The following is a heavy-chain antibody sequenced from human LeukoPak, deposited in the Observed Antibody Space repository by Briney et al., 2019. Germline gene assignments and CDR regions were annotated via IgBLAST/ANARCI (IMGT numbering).Heavy chain of an antibody. V-gene: IGHV4-59*01. CDR2: ISYSGST. CDR1: GGSISSYY. CDR3: AKDARRSSGWWFFDH. D-gene: IGHD6-19*01. Sequence: PSETLSLTCTVSGGSISSYYWSWIRQPPGKGLEWIGYISYSGSTNYNPSLSSRVTISLDTSKNQFSLNLSSVTAADTAVYYCAKDARRSSGWWFFDHWGQGTLVTVSS. J-gene: IGHJ4*02.